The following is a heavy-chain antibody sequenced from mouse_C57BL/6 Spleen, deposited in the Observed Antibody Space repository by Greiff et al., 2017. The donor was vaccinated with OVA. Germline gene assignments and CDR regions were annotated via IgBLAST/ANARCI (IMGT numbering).Heavy chain of an antibody. Sequence: VQLQQSGPELVKPGASVKIPCKASGYTFTDYNMDWVKQSHGKSLEWIGDINPNNGGTIYNQKFKGKATLTVDKSSSTAYMELRSLTSEDTAVYYCARKGYGSSYPAYWGQGTLVTVSA. CDR1: GYTFTDYN. D-gene: IGHD1-1*01. J-gene: IGHJ3*01. CDR2: INPNNGGT. CDR3: ARKGYGSSYPAY. V-gene: IGHV1-18*01.